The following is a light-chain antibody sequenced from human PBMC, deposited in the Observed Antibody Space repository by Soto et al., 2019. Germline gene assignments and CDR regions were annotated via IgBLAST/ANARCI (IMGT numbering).Light chain of an antibody. CDR1: SSDVGGYNY. Sequence: QSALTQPPSASGSPGQSVTISCTGTSSDVGGYNYSSWYQQHPGKAPNLMIYEVSKRPSGVPDRFSGSKSGNTASLTVSGLQAEDEADYYCSSYAGSDVVFGGGTKLTVL. CDR3: SSYAGSDVV. V-gene: IGLV2-8*01. J-gene: IGLJ2*01. CDR2: EVS.